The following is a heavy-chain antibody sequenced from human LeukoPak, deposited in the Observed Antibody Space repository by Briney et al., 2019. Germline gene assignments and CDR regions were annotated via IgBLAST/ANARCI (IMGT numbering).Heavy chain of an antibody. CDR3: ARQRSLDY. CDR1: GYSFSSYW. CDR2: IYPGGSET. J-gene: IGHJ4*02. V-gene: IGHV5-51*01. Sequence: GESLKISCKGSGYSFSSYWIGWVRQMPGKGLEWMGIIYPGGSETRYSPSFQGQVTMSADKSINTAYLQWSSLKASDTAMYYCARQRSLDYWGQGTLVTVSS.